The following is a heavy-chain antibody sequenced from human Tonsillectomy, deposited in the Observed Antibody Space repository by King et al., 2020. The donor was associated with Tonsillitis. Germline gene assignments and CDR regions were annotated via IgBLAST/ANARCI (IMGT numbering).Heavy chain of an antibody. J-gene: IGHJ4*02. CDR3: ARDSYTTPPL. Sequence: QLVQSGAEVKKPGASVKVSCKASGYTFIGYYIHWVRQAPGQGLEWMGWMNPNTGDTNYAQKFQGRVTMTRDTSISTAYMELSNLRSDDTAVYYCARDSYTTPPLWGQGTLVTVPT. CDR2: MNPNTGDT. V-gene: IGHV1-2*02. D-gene: IGHD1-1*01. CDR1: GYTFIGYY.